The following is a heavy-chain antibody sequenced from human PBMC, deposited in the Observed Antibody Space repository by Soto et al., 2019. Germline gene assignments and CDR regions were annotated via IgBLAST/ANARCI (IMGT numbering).Heavy chain of an antibody. J-gene: IGHJ4*02. CDR2: ISGTGGST. Sequence: VGLLRLSCAASGFTINNYGINGVRQAPGKGLEWVATISGTGGSTYYADSVKGRFTISRDNSKNTLYLQMNSLRVEDTAVYYCAKDRLGGNFDYWGQGTQVTVSS. V-gene: IGHV3-23*01. CDR1: GFTINNYG. CDR3: AKDRLGGNFDY.